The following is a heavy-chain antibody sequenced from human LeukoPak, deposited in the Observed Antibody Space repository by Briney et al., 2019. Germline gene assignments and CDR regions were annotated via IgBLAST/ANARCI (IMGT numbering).Heavy chain of an antibody. Sequence: ASVKVSCKASGYTFTSYAISWVRQAPGQGLEWMGRIIPILGIANYAQKFQGRVTITADKSTSTAYMELSSLRSEDTAVYYCARDRVDTAMVPYYYYGMDVWGQGTTVTVSS. J-gene: IGHJ6*02. CDR1: GYTFTSYA. D-gene: IGHD5-18*01. V-gene: IGHV1-69*04. CDR3: ARDRVDTAMVPYYYYGMDV. CDR2: IIPILGIA.